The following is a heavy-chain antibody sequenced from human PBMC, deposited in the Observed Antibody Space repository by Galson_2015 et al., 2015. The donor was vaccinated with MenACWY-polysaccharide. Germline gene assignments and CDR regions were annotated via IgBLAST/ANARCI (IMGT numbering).Heavy chain of an antibody. D-gene: IGHD5-12*01. CDR1: GFTFSSYA. CDR3: ARLSVYTYRSPYYSDY. V-gene: IGHV3-23*01. Sequence: SLRLSCAAAGFTFSSYAMSWVRQAPGKGLEWVSSMSGSGGSTYYGDSVKGRFTISRDNSKNTLYLQMNSLRAEDTAIYYCARLSVYTYRSPYYSDYWDQGTLVTVSS. CDR2: MSGSGGST. J-gene: IGHJ4*02.